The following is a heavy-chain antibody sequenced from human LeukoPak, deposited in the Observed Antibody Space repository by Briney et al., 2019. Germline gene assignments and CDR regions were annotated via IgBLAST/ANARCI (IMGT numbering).Heavy chain of an antibody. CDR1: GFTFSSNS. CDR2: ISSSGSTM. Sequence: GGSLRLSCAASGFTFSSNSMNWVRQAPGKGLEWISYISSSGSTMYYADSVKGRFTISRDNAKNSPYLQMNSLRAEDTAVYYCARDGRDDWGQGTLVIVSS. D-gene: IGHD5-24*01. CDR3: ARDGRDD. V-gene: IGHV3-48*01. J-gene: IGHJ4*02.